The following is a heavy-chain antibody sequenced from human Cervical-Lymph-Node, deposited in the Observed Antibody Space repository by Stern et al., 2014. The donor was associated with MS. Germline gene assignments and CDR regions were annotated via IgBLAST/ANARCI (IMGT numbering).Heavy chain of an antibody. CDR1: GYTFTSNF. V-gene: IGHV1-46*03. J-gene: IGHJ4*02. D-gene: IGHD1-1*01. CDR3: AREVETTGLKYFDY. CDR2: INPDGGKT. Sequence: VHLVESGAEVMKPGASVKLSCKTSGYTFTSNFMHWVRQAPGQGLEWMAIINPDGGKTTYAQNFQGRVTLTRDTSTRTVYMQLSSLRSEDTAVYYCAREVETTGLKYFDYWGQGTLVTVSS.